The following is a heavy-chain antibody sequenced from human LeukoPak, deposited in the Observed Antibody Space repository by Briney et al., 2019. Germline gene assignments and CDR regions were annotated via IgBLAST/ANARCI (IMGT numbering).Heavy chain of an antibody. CDR3: ARASGRYNGGYDH. CDR1: GFTVTGNY. J-gene: IGHJ4*02. D-gene: IGHD1-26*01. V-gene: IGHV3-53*01. Sequence: GGSLRLSCAASGFTVTGNYMSWVRQAPGKGLEWISFIHNDDSTYYTDSVKGRFTISRDNSKNTLYLQMNSLRVEDTAVYFCARASGRYNGGYDHWGQGTLVTVPS. CDR2: IHNDDST.